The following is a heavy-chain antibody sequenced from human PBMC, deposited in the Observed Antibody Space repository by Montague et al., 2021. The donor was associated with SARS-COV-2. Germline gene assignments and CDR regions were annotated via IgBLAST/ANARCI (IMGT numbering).Heavy chain of an antibody. J-gene: IGHJ5*02. CDR2: IYYSGST. Sequence: SETLSLTCTLSGGSISSSSNYWGWIRQPPGKGLEWIGSIYYSGSTYYXASLESRVTISVDTSKNQFSLKLNSVTAADTAVYYCARLVWFGELSSENWFDPWGQGTLVTVSS. CDR3: ARLVWFGELSSENWFDP. CDR1: GGSISSSSNY. D-gene: IGHD3-10*01. V-gene: IGHV4-39*01.